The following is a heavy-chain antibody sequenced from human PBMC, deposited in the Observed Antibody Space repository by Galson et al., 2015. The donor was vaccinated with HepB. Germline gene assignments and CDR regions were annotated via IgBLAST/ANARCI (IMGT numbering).Heavy chain of an antibody. CDR3: ARDPKRYSSAWNYNCFDS. J-gene: IGHJ4*02. D-gene: IGHD6-19*01. Sequence: QSGAEVKEPGASVKVSCKASSYTFVSYGISWVRQAPGQGLEWMGWISTYNGNTDYAQKFQGRVTMTADTSTSTAYMELRSLRSDDTAVYYCARDPKRYSSAWNYNCFDSWGQGTLVTVSS. V-gene: IGHV1-18*04. CDR1: SYTFVSYG. CDR2: ISTYNGNT.